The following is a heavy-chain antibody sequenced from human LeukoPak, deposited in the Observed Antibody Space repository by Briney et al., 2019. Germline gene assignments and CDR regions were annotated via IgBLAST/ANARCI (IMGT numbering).Heavy chain of an antibody. CDR2: INHSGST. J-gene: IGHJ5*02. D-gene: IGHD1-20*01. CDR3: ARDSYNWNVDAFDP. V-gene: IGHV4-34*01. Sequence: PSETLSLTCAVYGGSFSDYYWSWIRQPPGKGLERIGEINHSGSTDYNPSLKSRVTISIDKSKNHFSLKLTSVTAADTAIYYCARDSYNWNVDAFDPWGQGTLVTVSS. CDR1: GGSFSDYY.